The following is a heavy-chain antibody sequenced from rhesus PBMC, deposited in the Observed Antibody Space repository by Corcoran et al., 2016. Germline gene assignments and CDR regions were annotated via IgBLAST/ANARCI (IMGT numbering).Heavy chain of an antibody. V-gene: IGHV4S19*01. J-gene: IGHJ4*01. CDR1: GGSISSSNW. CDR2: ISGSSRRT. D-gene: IGHD5-12*01. CDR3: ARAGTATVSAFSY. Sequence: QVQLQESGPGLVKPSETLSLTCAVSGGSISSSNWWSWIRQPPGKGLGWIGYISGSSRRTYYNPSLKSRVTISKDTSKNQFSLKLSSVTAADTAVYYCARAGTATVSAFSYWGQGVLVTVSS.